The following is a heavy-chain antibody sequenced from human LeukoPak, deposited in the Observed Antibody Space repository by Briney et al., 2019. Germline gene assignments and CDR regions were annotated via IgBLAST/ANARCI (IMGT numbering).Heavy chain of an antibody. D-gene: IGHD6-19*01. V-gene: IGHV3-33*01. CDR2: IWYDGSSK. J-gene: IGHJ4*02. CDR3: AREASRGWGTRIDY. Sequence: GGSLRLSCAASGFTFSSYGMHWVRQAPGKGLEWVALIWYDGSSKHYADSVKGRFTISRDNAKNSLYLQMNSLRAEDTAVYYCAREASRGWGTRIDYWGQGTLVTVSS. CDR1: GFTFSSYG.